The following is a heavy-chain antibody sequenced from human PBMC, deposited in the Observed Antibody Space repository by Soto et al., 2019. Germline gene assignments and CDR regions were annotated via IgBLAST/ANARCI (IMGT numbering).Heavy chain of an antibody. D-gene: IGHD3-22*01. CDR2: IVVGSGNT. CDR1: GFTFTSSA. V-gene: IGHV1-58*02. CDR3: AADETDYYDSSGYYGHYGMDV. J-gene: IGHJ6*02. Sequence: ASVKVSCKASGFTFTSSAMQWVRQARGQRLEWIGWIVVGSGNTNYAQKFQERVTITRDMSTSTAYMELSSLRSEDTAVYYCAADETDYYDSSGYYGHYGMDVWGQGTTVTVSS.